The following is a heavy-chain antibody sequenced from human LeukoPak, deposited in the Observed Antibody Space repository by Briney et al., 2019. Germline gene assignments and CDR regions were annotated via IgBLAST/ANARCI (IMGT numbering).Heavy chain of an antibody. D-gene: IGHD2-15*01. CDR1: GFTFSSYG. J-gene: IGHJ4*02. CDR3: AKGGRYCSGGSCYFNFDY. V-gene: IGHV3-30*18. CDR2: ISYDGSNK. Sequence: GGSLRLSCAASGFTFSSYGMHWVRLAPGKGLEWVAVISYDGSNKYYADSVKGRFTISRDNSKNTLYLQMNSLRAEDTAVYYCAKGGRYCSGGSCYFNFDYWGQGTLVTVSS.